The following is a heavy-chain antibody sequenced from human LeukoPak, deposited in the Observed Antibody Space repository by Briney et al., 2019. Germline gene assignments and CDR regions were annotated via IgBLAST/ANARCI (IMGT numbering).Heavy chain of an antibody. CDR1: GYSFSNHD. CDR3: ARLSHSNWHFEL. CDR2: MNANSEYT. V-gene: IGHV1-8*02. J-gene: IGHJ2*01. Sequence: ASVKVSCKASGYSFSNHDINWVRKATGQGLEWMGWMNANSEYTGYSQKFQGRVTITRNTSTNPAYMELSSLRSEDPAVYYCARLSHSNWHFELWGRGPLVPVSS. D-gene: IGHD5-18*01.